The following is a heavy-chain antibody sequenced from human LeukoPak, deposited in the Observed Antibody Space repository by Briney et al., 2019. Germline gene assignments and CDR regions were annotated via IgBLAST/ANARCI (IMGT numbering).Heavy chain of an antibody. V-gene: IGHV4-59*01. Sequence: PSETLSLTCTVSGGSISSYYWSWIRQPPGKGLEWIGYIYYSGSTNYNPSLKSRVTISVDTSKNQFSLKLSSVTAADTAVYYCARVGYNGAFDIWGQGIMVTVSS. CDR2: IYYSGST. J-gene: IGHJ3*02. CDR3: ARVGYNGAFDI. D-gene: IGHD5-18*01. CDR1: GGSISSYY.